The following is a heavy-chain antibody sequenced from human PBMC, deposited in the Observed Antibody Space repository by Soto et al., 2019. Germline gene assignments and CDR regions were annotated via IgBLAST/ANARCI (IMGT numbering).Heavy chain of an antibody. V-gene: IGHV5-51*01. Sequence: GESLKISGKGSGYSFSSYWIGWVRQMPGKGLEWMGIIYPGDSDTRYSPSFQGQVTISADKSISTAYLQWSSLKASDTAMYYCARRSSSIVVVILQDAFDIWGQGTMVTVSS. CDR1: GYSFSSYW. J-gene: IGHJ3*02. CDR3: ARRSSSIVVVILQDAFDI. D-gene: IGHD3-22*01. CDR2: IYPGDSDT.